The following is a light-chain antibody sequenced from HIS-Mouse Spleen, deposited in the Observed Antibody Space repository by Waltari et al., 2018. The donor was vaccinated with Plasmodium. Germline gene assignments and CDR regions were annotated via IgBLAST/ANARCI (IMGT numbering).Light chain of an antibody. CDR2: GAS. CDR3: QQYNNWSFT. V-gene: IGKV3-15*01. CDR1: QSVSSN. Sequence: EIVMTQSPATLSVSPGESATLSCRARQSVSSNLAWYQQKPGQAPRLRIYGASTRATGIPARFSGSGSGTEFTLTISSLQSEDFAVYYCQQYNNWSFTFGPGTKVDIK. J-gene: IGKJ3*01.